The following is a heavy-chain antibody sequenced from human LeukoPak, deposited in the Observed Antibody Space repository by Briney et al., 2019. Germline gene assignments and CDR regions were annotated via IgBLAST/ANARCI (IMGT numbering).Heavy chain of an antibody. Sequence: GGSLRLSCEASGFSFSDSPIHWVRQASGKGLEWVGRIRSKDQNSATAYAESVKGRFTISRDDSKTMAYLQMNSLRIEDTAVYYCESSITKAGGSWGQGTLVTVSS. CDR3: ESSITKAGGS. D-gene: IGHD2-21*01. V-gene: IGHV3-73*01. CDR2: IRSKDQNSAT. CDR1: GFSFSDSP. J-gene: IGHJ5*02.